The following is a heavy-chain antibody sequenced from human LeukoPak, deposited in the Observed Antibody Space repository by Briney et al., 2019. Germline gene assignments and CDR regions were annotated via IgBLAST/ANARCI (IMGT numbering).Heavy chain of an antibody. V-gene: IGHV4-4*07. CDR1: GGSISSYY. D-gene: IGHD4-23*01. Sequence: SETLSLTCTVSGGSISSYYWSWIRQPAGKGLEWIGRIYTSGSTNYNPPLKSRVTMSVDTSKNQFSLKLSSVTAADTAVYYCARSLTVAKGYYFDYWGQGTLVTVSS. CDR2: IYTSGST. J-gene: IGHJ4*02. CDR3: ARSLTVAKGYYFDY.